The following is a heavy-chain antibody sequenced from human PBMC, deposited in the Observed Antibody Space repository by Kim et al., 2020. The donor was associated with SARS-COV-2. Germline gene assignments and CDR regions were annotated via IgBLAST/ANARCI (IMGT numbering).Heavy chain of an antibody. D-gene: IGHD2-15*01. Sequence: GGSLRLSCAASGFTFSSYWMSWVRQAPGKGLEWVANIKQDGSEKYYVDSVKGRFTISRDNAKNSLYLQMNSLRAEDTAVYYCARDPVVVVAATRVVDYWGQGTLVTVSS. CDR3: ARDPVVVVAATRVVDY. J-gene: IGHJ4*02. CDR2: IKQDGSEK. V-gene: IGHV3-7*03. CDR1: GFTFSSYW.